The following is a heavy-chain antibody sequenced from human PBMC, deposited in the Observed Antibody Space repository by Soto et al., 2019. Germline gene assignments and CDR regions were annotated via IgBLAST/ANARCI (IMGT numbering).Heavy chain of an antibody. CDR3: VRLFYYGSGSWVE. CDR2: VNPNNGHT. CDR1: GYTFTSYD. Sequence: QVQLVQSGAEVKKPGASVKVSCKASGYTFTSYDINWVRQATGQGLEWMGWVNPNNGHTGYAQKFQGRVTMTRNTSISTAYMELDSLRSEDTAVYCCVRLFYYGSGSWVEWGQGTLVTVSS. J-gene: IGHJ4*02. D-gene: IGHD3-10*01. V-gene: IGHV1-8*01.